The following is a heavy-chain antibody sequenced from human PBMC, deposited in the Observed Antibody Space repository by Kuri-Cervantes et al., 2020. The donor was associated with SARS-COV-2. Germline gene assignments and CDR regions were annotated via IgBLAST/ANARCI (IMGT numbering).Heavy chain of an antibody. CDR1: GCSFSSGGFF. Sequence: LRLSCSVSGCSFSSGGFFWGWVRQPPGKGLEWSGFIYNSGSKYYNPSLKSRVTISIDTSKNQFSLRLTSVTAADTAVYYCARDLGSIWHKGYYYGMDVWGQGTTVTVSS. V-gene: IGHV4-31*03. CDR2: IYNSGSK. D-gene: IGHD6-13*01. J-gene: IGHJ6*02. CDR3: ARDLGSIWHKGYYYGMDV.